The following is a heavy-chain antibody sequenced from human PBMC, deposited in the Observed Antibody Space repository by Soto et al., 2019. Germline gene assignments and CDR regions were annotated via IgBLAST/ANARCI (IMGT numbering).Heavy chain of an antibody. CDR3: ARHDGDGPGDF. V-gene: IGHV4-39*01. CDR2: IYYTGNT. J-gene: IGHJ4*02. D-gene: IGHD3-10*01. Sequence: PSETLSLTCTVSGGSISSSSYFWGWIRRPPGKGLEWIGSIYYTGNTYYNPSLKSRVTISVDTSKNQFSLKLNSVTAADTAVYYCARHDGDGPGDFWGQGALVTVSS. CDR1: GGSISSSSYF.